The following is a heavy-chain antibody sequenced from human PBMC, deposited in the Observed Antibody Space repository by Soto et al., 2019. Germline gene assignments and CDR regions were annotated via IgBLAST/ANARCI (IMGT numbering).Heavy chain of an antibody. Sequence: PSETLSLTWTVSVCSVSIISYYWGWIRHPPGNWLDCIGSIYYSGSTYYNPSLKIRVTISVDTSKNHFSLKLSSVTAADTAVYYCASHQYYDFWSGYPTPWFLTANWFDPWGQGTLVTVSS. CDR3: ASHQYYDFWSGYPTPWFLTANWFDP. V-gene: IGHV4-39*01. CDR1: VCSVSIISYY. J-gene: IGHJ5*02. D-gene: IGHD3-3*01. CDR2: IYYSGST.